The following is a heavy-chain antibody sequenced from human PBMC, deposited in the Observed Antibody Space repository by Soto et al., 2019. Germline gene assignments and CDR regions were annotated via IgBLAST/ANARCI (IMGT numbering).Heavy chain of an antibody. CDR2: IYSSGST. J-gene: IGHJ3*02. CDR1: GGSVSNNTYY. Sequence: QLQLEESGPGLVKPSETLSLTCTVSGGSVSNNTYYWGWIRQPPGQGLEWIGSIYSSGSTNYHPSLTSRVTISVDTSKNEFSLKLTSVTAADTAVYYCWRTPDVLTGYYDAFYIWGQGTAVTVSS. V-gene: IGHV4-39*01. CDR3: WRTPDVLTGYYDAFYI. D-gene: IGHD3-9*01.